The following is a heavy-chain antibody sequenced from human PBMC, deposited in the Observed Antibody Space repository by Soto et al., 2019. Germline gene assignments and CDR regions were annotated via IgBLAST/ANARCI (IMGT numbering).Heavy chain of an antibody. CDR1: GYTFTSYG. CDR2: ISAYNGNT. J-gene: IGHJ6*02. D-gene: IGHD2-21*01. CDR3: ARDPPLGIVVVGYYYYYGMDV. V-gene: IGHV1-18*04. Sequence: ASVKVSCKASGYTFTSYGISWVRQAPGQGLEWMGWISAYNGNTNYAQELQGRVTMTTDTSTSTAYMELRSLRSDDTAVYYCARDPPLGIVVVGYYYYYGMDVWGQGTTVTVSS.